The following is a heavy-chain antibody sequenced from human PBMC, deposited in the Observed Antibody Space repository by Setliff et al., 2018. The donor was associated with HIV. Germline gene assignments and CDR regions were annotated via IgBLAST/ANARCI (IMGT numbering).Heavy chain of an antibody. CDR2: IYTSGST. CDR1: GGSISSGSYY. J-gene: IGHJ4*02. D-gene: IGHD3-22*01. CDR3: ARFAYYSDSGGYYHH. V-gene: IGHV4-61*09. Sequence: SETLSLTCSVSGGSISSGSYYWSWIRQPAGKGLEWIGHIYTSGSTNYNPSLKSRVTMSVDTSKNQFSLKLSPVTAADTAVYYCARFAYYSDSGGYYHHWGQGALVTVSS.